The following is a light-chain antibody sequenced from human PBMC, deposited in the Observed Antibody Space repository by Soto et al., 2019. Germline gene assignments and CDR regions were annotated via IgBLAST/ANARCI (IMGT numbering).Light chain of an antibody. CDR2: GAS. CDR1: QSLSSY. J-gene: IGKJ4*01. CDR3: LQYKSWPLT. Sequence: EIVMTQSPATLSVSPGEGATLSCRASQSLSSYLAWYQQKPGQAPRLLIYGASTRATAIPARFSGSGSGTEFTLTISSLQSEDFAVYYCLQYKSWPLTFGGGTKVDIK. V-gene: IGKV3-15*01.